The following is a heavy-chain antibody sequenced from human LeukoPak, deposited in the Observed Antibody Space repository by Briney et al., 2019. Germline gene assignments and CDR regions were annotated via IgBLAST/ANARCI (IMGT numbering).Heavy chain of an antibody. CDR1: GGSISSGSYY. D-gene: IGHD6-19*01. J-gene: IGHJ4*02. V-gene: IGHV4-61*02. CDR3: AGLQRIAVAGTDY. Sequence: PSETLSLTCTVSGGSISSGSYYWSWIRQPAGKGLEWIGRIYTSGSTNYNPSLKSRVTISVDTSKNQFYLKLSSVTAADTAVYYCAGLQRIAVAGTDYWGQGTLVTVSS. CDR2: IYTSGST.